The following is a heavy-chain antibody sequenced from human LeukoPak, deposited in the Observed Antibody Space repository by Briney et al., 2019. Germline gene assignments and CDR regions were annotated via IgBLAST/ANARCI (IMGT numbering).Heavy chain of an antibody. D-gene: IGHD3-10*01. Sequence: PAETLTLTCAVYGWSFSGYYMRWIRQPPGKGLECISEINSSGSTKYYASLKSRVTIFVNTSKNQFFLKHSSWTAADTAVYYCERTGPWYGAGSYYPYYYYGMDVWGKGNTVTVTS. CDR1: GWSFSGYY. V-gene: IGHV4-34*01. J-gene: IGHJ6*04. CDR2: INSSGST. CDR3: ERTGPWYGAGSYYPYYYYGMDV.